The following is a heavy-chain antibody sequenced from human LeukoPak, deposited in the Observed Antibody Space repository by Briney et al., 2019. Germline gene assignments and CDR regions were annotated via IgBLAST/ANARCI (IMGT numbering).Heavy chain of an antibody. J-gene: IGHJ5*02. V-gene: IGHV4-59*08. CDR2: IYYSGNT. CDR1: GGSISSYY. Sequence: SETPSLTCTVSGGSISSYYWSWIRQPPGKGLEWIGHIYYSGNTNYNPSLKSRVTISVDTSKNQFSLKLNSVTAADTAVYYCARRSASGRPFDPWGQGTLVTVSS. CDR3: ARRSASGRPFDP. D-gene: IGHD3-10*01.